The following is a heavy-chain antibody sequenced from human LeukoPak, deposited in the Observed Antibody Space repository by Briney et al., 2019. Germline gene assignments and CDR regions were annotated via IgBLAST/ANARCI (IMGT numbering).Heavy chain of an antibody. D-gene: IGHD3-10*01. V-gene: IGHV3-30*18. CDR2: ISYDGSNK. CDR1: GFTFSSYG. J-gene: IGHJ4*02. CDR3: AKDRGDAPMRLTYYFDY. Sequence: GRSLRLSCAASGFTFSSYGMHWVRQAPGKGLEWVAVISYDGSNKYYADSVKGRFTISRDNSKNTLYLQMNSLRAEDTAVYYCAKDRGDAPMRLTYYFDYWGQGTLVTVSS.